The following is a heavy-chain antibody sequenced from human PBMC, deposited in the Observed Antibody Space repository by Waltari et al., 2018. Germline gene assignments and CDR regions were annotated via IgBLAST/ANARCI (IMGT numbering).Heavy chain of an antibody. CDR2: IYHTGST. CDR3: AEEGDFRAGLFES. Sequence: QVQLRESGLGLVRSSETLSLSCTVSGHSVNNDFYWAWIRQSPGGGLEWIASIYHTGSTHYNSSLKSRVSISTDMSTKQFFLTLTHLTAADTAVYYCAEEGDFRAGLFESWGQGTLVSVSS. V-gene: IGHV4-38-2*02. D-gene: IGHD3-16*01. J-gene: IGHJ4*02. CDR1: GHSVNNDFY.